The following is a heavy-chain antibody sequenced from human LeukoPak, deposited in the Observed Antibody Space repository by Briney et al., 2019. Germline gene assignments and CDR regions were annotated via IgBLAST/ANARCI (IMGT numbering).Heavy chain of an antibody. J-gene: IGHJ4*02. CDR2: ISSSSSYI. D-gene: IGHD5-24*01. CDR3: ARAVGYNGFLDY. V-gene: IGHV3-21*05. Sequence: PGGSLRLSCAASGFTFSSYEMNWVRQAPGKGLEWVSYISSSSSYIYYADSVKGRFTISRDNAKNSLYLQMNSLRAEDTAVYYCARAVGYNGFLDYWGQGTLVTVSS. CDR1: GFTFSSYE.